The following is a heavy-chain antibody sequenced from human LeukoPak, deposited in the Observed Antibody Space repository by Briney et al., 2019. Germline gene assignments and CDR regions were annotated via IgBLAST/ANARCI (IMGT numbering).Heavy chain of an antibody. CDR3: ARGRRYYDFWSGYRHFDY. D-gene: IGHD3-3*01. J-gene: IGHJ4*02. CDR2: ISAYNGNA. Sequence: VASVKVSCKASGYTFTSYGISWVRQAPGQGLEWMGWISAYNGNANYAQKLQGRVTMTTDTSTSTAYMELRSLRSDDTAVYYCARGRRYYDFWSGYRHFDYWGQGTLVTVSS. CDR1: GYTFTSYG. V-gene: IGHV1-18*01.